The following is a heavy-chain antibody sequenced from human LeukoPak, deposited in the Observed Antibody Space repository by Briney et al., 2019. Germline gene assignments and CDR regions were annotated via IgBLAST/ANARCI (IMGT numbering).Heavy chain of an antibody. Sequence: ASVKVSCKASGYTFTGYYMHWVRQAPGQGLEWMGWINPNSGGTNYAQKFQGRVTMTRDTSISTAYMELSRLRSDDTAVYYCARSRGIAAAGTLSASAYWGQGTLVTVSS. CDR1: GYTFTGYY. CDR3: ARSRGIAAAGTLSASAY. D-gene: IGHD6-13*01. J-gene: IGHJ4*02. V-gene: IGHV1-2*02. CDR2: INPNSGGT.